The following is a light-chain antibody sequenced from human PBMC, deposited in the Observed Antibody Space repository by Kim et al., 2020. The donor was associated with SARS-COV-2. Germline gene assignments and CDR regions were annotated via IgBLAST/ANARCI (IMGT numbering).Light chain of an antibody. V-gene: IGKV3-20*01. Sequence: EIVLTQSPGTLSLSPEERATLSCRASQSVNSRYLAWYQVKPGQAPRLLIFGASSWATGVPDRFSGSGSGTHFTLTISSLEPEDFAVYYCQQYGTLPYTFGQGTKLEIK. CDR3: QQYGTLPYT. J-gene: IGKJ2*01. CDR1: QSVNSRY. CDR2: GAS.